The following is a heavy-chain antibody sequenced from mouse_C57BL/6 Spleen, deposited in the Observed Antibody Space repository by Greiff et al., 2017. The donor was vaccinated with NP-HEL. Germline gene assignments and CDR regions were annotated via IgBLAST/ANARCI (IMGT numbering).Heavy chain of an antibody. D-gene: IGHD4-1*01. CDR2: ISNGGGST. CDR1: GFTFSDYY. Sequence: EVKLMESGGGLVQPGGSLKLSCAASGFTFSDYYMYWVRQTPEKRLEWVAYISNGGGSTYYPDTVKGRFTISRDNAKNTLYLQMSRLKSEDTAMYYCARGALAGKAMDYWGQGTSVTVSS. CDR3: ARGALAGKAMDY. V-gene: IGHV5-12*01. J-gene: IGHJ4*01.